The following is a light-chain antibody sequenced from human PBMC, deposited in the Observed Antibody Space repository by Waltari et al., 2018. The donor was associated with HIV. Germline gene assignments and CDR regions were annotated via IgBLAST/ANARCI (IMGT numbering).Light chain of an antibody. Sequence: QSVLTQPPSASGTPGQRVTIPCSGSGSNLGSNDVNWYQQLPGTAPKLLIYSNNQRPSGVPDRFSGSKSGTSASLAISGLQSEDDADYYCAAWDDSLNGPMFGGGTKLTVL. CDR3: AAWDDSLNGPM. CDR1: GSNLGSND. CDR2: SNN. V-gene: IGLV1-44*01. J-gene: IGLJ3*02.